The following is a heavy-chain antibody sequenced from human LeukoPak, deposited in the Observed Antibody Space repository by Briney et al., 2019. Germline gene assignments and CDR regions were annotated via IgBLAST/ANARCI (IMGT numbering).Heavy chain of an antibody. Sequence: PGGSLRLSCAASGFAFSTYAMTWVRQAPEKGLQWVSTISTSGRATYYADSVEGRFTISRDNSKNTLYLQMNSLRADDTAVYYCAKARGSSVYGRFDYWGQGTQVTVSP. CDR2: ISTSGRAT. CDR1: GFAFSTYA. V-gene: IGHV3-23*01. CDR3: AKARGSSVYGRFDY. J-gene: IGHJ4*02. D-gene: IGHD5/OR15-5a*01.